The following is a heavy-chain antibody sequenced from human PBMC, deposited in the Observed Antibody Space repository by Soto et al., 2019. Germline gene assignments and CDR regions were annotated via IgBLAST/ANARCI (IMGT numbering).Heavy chain of an antibody. Sequence: ASVKVSCKASGYTFTSYAMHWVRQAPGQRLEWMGWINAGNGNTKYSQKFQGRVTITRDTSASTAYMELSSLRSEDTAVYYCARQYFDWLSPHDYWGQGTLVTVS. V-gene: IGHV1-3*01. CDR1: GYTFTSYA. CDR2: INAGNGNT. J-gene: IGHJ4*02. D-gene: IGHD3-9*01. CDR3: ARQYFDWLSPHDY.